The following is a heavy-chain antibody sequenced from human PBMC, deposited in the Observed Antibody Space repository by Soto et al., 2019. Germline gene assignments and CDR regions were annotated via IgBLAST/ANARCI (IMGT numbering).Heavy chain of an antibody. V-gene: IGHV1-18*01. D-gene: IGHD2-2*01. J-gene: IGHJ4*02. CDR2: ISAYNGNT. Sequence: QVQLVQSGAEVKKPGASVKVSCKASGYTFTSYGISWVRQAPGQGLEWMGWISAYNGNTNYAQKLQGRVTMTTDTSKRTAYRELRSLRSDDTAVYSCARVLGIGSAMDYWGQGTLVTVSS. CDR3: ARVLGIGSAMDY. CDR1: GYTFTSYG.